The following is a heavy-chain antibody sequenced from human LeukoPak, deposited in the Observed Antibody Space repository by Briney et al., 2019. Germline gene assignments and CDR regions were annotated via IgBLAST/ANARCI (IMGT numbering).Heavy chain of an antibody. V-gene: IGHV4-39*07. D-gene: IGHD6-6*01. CDR1: GGSISSSSYY. CDR2: IYYSGST. CDR3: ASTPSIAARRGYYYYYYMDV. J-gene: IGHJ6*03. Sequence: SETLSLTCTVSGGSISSSSYYWGWIRQPPGKGLEWIGSIYYSGSTYYNPSLKSRVTISVDTSKNQFSLKLSSVTAADTAVYYCASTPSIAARRGYYYYYYMDVWGKGTTVTVSS.